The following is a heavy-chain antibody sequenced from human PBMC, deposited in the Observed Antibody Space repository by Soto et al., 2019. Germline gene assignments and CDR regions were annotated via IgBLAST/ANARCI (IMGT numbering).Heavy chain of an antibody. D-gene: IGHD3-10*01. CDR3: TTTVLLWFWELPRYFDY. CDR2: IKSKTDGGTT. J-gene: IGHJ4*02. Sequence: GGPLRLSCAASGFTFSNAWMNWVRQAPGKGLEWVGRIKSKTDGGTTDYAAPVKGRFTISRDDSKNTLYLQMNSLKNEDTAVYYCTTTVLLWFWELPRYFDYWGQGTLVTVSS. CDR1: GFTFSNAW. V-gene: IGHV3-15*07.